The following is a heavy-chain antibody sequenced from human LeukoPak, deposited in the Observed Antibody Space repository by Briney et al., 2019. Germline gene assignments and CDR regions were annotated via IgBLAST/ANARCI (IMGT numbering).Heavy chain of an antibody. J-gene: IGHJ4*02. Sequence: PSETLSLTCTVSGGSISSGGYYWSWIRQHPGKGLEWIGEINHSGSTNYNPSLKSRVTISVDTSKNQFSLKLSSVTAADTAVYYCARGFRNNHSKNRNTYPPYYFDYWGQGTLVTVSS. CDR3: ARGFRNNHSKNRNTYPPYYFDY. CDR1: GGSISSGGYY. V-gene: IGHV4-39*07. CDR2: INHSGST. D-gene: IGHD3-16*02.